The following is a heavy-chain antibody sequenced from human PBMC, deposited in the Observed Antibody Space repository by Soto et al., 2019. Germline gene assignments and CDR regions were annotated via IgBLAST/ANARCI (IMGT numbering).Heavy chain of an antibody. V-gene: IGHV3-33*01. CDR2: IWYDGSNT. J-gene: IGHJ2*01. CDR3: TRDVSSRYFDL. Sequence: QVQLVESGGGVVQPGRSLRLSCAASGFTFRNYGMHWVRQAPGKGLEWVAVIWYDGSNTYYADSVKGRFTISIDKSKNTLHLQMNSLRAEDTAVYDCTRDVSSRYFDLWGRGSLVTVSS. CDR1: GFTFRNYG.